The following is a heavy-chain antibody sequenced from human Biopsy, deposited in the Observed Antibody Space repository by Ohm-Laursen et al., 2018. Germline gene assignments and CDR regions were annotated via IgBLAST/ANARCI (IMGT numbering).Heavy chain of an antibody. J-gene: IGHJ6*02. V-gene: IGHV3-9*01. CDR2: IDWNSRNI. CDR1: GFSFDDFA. CDR3: VKDTNWNYVWDRPGATKGMDV. D-gene: IGHD1-7*01. Sequence: SLRLSCSASGFSFDDFAMHWVRQSPGKGLEWVAGIDWNSRNINYGDSVKGRFSVSRDNAKNSLYLQMNGLRGEDTALYYCVKDTNWNYVWDRPGATKGMDVWGQGTTVTVSS.